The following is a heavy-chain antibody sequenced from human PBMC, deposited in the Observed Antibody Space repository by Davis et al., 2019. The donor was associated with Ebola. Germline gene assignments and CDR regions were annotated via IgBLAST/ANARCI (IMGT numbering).Heavy chain of an antibody. J-gene: IGHJ3*02. Sequence: GESLKISCAASGFTVSSNYMSWIRQAPGKGLEWVSYISSGGSTIHYADSVKGRFTISRDNAKNSLYLQMNTLRAEDTAVYYCARDAMILVVGVYDIWGQGTMVTVSS. D-gene: IGHD3-22*01. CDR2: ISSGGSTI. V-gene: IGHV3-11*01. CDR1: GFTVSSNY. CDR3: ARDAMILVVGVYDI.